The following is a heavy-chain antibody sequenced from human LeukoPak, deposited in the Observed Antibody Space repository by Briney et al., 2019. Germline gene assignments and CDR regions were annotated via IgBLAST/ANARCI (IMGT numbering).Heavy chain of an antibody. V-gene: IGHV3-48*02. J-gene: IGHJ4*02. CDR2: ISSSSGTI. CDR3: ARASFQRWLQLGGD. D-gene: IGHD5-24*01. Sequence: PGGSLRLSCAASGFTFSSYSMNRVRQAPGKGLEWLSYISSSSGTIYYADSVKGRFTISRDNAKNSLYLQMNSLRDEDTAVYYCARASFQRWLQLGGDWGQGALVTVSS. CDR1: GFTFSSYS.